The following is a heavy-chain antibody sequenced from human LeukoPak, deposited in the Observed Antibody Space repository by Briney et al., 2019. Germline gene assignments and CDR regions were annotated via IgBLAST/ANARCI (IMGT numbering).Heavy chain of an antibody. CDR1: GGSISSSSYY. D-gene: IGHD4/OR15-4a*01. Sequence: SETLSLTCTVSGGSISSSSYYWGWIRQPPGKGLEWIGSIYYSGSTYYNPSLKSRVTISVDTSKNQFSLKLSSVTAADTAVYYCAKDYTNRIPPGAVPRADYWGQGTLVTVSS. CDR2: IYYSGST. CDR3: AKDYTNRIPPGAVPRADY. V-gene: IGHV4-39*07. J-gene: IGHJ4*02.